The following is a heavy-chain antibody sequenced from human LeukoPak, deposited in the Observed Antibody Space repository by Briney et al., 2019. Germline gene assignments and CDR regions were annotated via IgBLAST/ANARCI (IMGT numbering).Heavy chain of an antibody. D-gene: IGHD3-9*01. CDR2: ISSSGSTI. Sequence: GGSLRLSCAASGFTFSDYYMSWIRQAPGKGLEWVSYISSSGSTIYYADSVKGRFTISRDNAKNSLYLQMNSLRAEDTAVYYCARDGWSTYYDMLTGYFDYWGQGTLVTVSS. V-gene: IGHV3-11*04. CDR3: ARDGWSTYYDMLTGYFDY. J-gene: IGHJ4*02. CDR1: GFTFSDYY.